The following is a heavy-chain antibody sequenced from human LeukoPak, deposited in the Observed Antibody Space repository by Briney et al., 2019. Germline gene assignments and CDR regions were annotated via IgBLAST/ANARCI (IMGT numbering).Heavy chain of an antibody. CDR2: ISSSSSYI. Sequence: TGGSLRLSCAVSGFTFSSYWMSWVRQAPGKGLEWVSSISSSSSYIYYADSVKGRFTISRDNAKNSLYLQMNSLRAEDTAIYYCTRVGYIDEGIDYWGQGTLVTVSS. D-gene: IGHD5-24*01. J-gene: IGHJ4*02. V-gene: IGHV3-21*06. CDR1: GFTFSSYW. CDR3: TRVGYIDEGIDY.